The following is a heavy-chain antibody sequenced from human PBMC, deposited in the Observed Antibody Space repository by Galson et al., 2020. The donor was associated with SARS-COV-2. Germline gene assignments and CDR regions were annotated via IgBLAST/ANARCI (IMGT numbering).Heavy chain of an antibody. D-gene: IGHD3-9*01. CDR1: GGSISSSSYY. Sequence: SETLSLTCTVSGGSISSSSYYWGWIRQPPGKGLEWIGSIYYSGSTYYNPSLKRRVTISVDTSKNQFSLKLSSVTAADTAVYYCAIHTDILTNHGNWSDPWGQGTLVTVSS. CDR3: AIHTDILTNHGNWSDP. CDR2: IYYSGST. J-gene: IGHJ5*02. V-gene: IGHV4-39*01.